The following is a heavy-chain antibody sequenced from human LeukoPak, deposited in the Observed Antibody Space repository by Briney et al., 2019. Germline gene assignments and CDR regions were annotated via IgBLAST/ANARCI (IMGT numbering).Heavy chain of an antibody. CDR3: ARAVSSGWSIYYYYYMDV. Sequence: SQTLSLTCAISGDSVSSNSAAWNWIRQSPSRGLEWLGRTYYRSKWYNDYAVSVKSRITINPDTSKNQFSLQLNSVTPEDTAVYYCARAVSSGWSIYYYYYMDVWGKGTTVTVSS. CDR2: TYYRSKWYN. V-gene: IGHV6-1*01. J-gene: IGHJ6*03. CDR1: GDSVSSNSAA. D-gene: IGHD6-19*01.